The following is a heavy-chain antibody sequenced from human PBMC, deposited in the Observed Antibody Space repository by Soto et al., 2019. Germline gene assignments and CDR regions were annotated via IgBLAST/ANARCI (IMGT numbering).Heavy chain of an antibody. CDR3: AREMVVAATGGWGWFDP. Sequence: QVQLVQSGAEVKKPGASVKVSCKASGYTFTSYYMHWVRQAPGQGLEWMGIINPSGGSTSYAQKFQGRVTMTRDTSTSTVYMELSSPRSEDTAVYYCAREMVVAATGGWGWFDPWGQGTLVTVSS. CDR1: GYTFTSYY. V-gene: IGHV1-46*01. D-gene: IGHD2-15*01. J-gene: IGHJ5*02. CDR2: INPSGGST.